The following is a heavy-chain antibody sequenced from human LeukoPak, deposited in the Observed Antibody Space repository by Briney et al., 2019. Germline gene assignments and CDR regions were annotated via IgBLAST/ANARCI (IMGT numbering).Heavy chain of an antibody. J-gene: IGHJ4*02. Sequence: SETLSLTCAVYGGSFSGYYWSWIRQPPGKGLEWIGEINHSGSTSYNPSLKSRVTISVDTSKNQFSLKLSSVTAAGTAVYYCARGSRGNFDYWGQGTLVTVSS. CDR3: ARGSRGNFDY. V-gene: IGHV4-34*01. CDR2: INHSGST. CDR1: GGSFSGYY.